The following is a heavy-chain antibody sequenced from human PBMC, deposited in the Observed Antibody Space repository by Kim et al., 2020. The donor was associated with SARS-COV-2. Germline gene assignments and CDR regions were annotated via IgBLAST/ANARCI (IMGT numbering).Heavy chain of an antibody. D-gene: IGHD3-10*01. V-gene: IGHV3-23*01. CDR3: AKDVDYGSGSYPLH. CDR1: GFTFSSYA. J-gene: IGHJ1*01. Sequence: GGSLRLSCAASGFTFSSYAMSWVRQAPGKGLEWVAVISGSGGSTNYADSVKGRFTISRDNSRNTIYLQMNSLRAEDTAVYYWAKDVDYGSGSYPLHWGQGTLVTVSS. CDR2: ISGSGGST.